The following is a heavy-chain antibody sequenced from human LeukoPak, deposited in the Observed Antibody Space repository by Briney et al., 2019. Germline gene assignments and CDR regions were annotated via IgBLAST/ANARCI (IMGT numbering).Heavy chain of an antibody. V-gene: IGHV3-11*01. CDR1: GFTFSDYY. Sequence: SGGSLRLSCAASGFTFSDYYMSWIRQAPGKGLEWVSDLSSSGSTKYYADSVKGRFTISRDNAKNSLYLQMNSLRAEDTAVYYCARSVAGRGWFDPWGQGTLVTVSS. D-gene: IGHD6-19*01. CDR2: LSSSGSTK. J-gene: IGHJ5*02. CDR3: ARSVAGRGWFDP.